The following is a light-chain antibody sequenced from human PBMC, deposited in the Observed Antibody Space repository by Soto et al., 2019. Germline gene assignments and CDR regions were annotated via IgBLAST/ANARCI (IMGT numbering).Light chain of an antibody. Sequence: EIVLTQSPGTLSLSPGERATLSCRPSQSVSSSYLAWYQQKPGQAPRLLIYGASSRAIGIPDRFSGSGSGADFTLTISRLEPEDFVVYYCQQDGSSAITFGQGTRLEIK. J-gene: IGKJ5*01. CDR3: QQDGSSAIT. CDR2: GAS. CDR1: QSVSSSY. V-gene: IGKV3-20*01.